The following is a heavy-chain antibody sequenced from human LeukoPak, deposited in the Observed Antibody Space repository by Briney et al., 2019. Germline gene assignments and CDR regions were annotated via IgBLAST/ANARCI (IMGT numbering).Heavy chain of an antibody. V-gene: IGHV3-21*01. D-gene: IGHD3-3*01. CDR3: ARYQYDFWSGF. CDR2: SSSSSSYI. J-gene: IGHJ4*02. Sequence: GGSLRLSCAASGFTFSSYSMNWVRQAPGKGLEGVSSSSSSSSYIYYADSVRGRFTISRDNAKNSLYLQMNSLRAEDTAVYYCARYQYDFWSGFWGQGTLVTVSS. CDR1: GFTFSSYS.